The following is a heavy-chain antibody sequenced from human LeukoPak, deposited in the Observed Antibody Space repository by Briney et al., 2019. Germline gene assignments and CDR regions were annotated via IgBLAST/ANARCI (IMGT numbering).Heavy chain of an antibody. CDR1: GFTFSSYW. J-gene: IGHJ6*02. Sequence: TGVSLRLSCAASGFTFSSYWMSWVRQAPGKGLEWVANIKQDGSEKYYVDSVKGRFTISRDNAKNSLYLQMNSLRAEDTAVYYCARDKGTYYYYYGMDVWGQGTTVTVSS. V-gene: IGHV3-7*01. CDR3: ARDKGTYYYYYGMDV. CDR2: IKQDGSEK. D-gene: IGHD3-10*01.